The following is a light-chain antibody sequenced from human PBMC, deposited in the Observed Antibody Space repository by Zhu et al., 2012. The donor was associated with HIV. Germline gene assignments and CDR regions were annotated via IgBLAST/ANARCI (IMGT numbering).Light chain of an antibody. J-gene: IGKJ1*01. Sequence: EIVLTQSPGTLSSSPGERATLSCRASQSVNSRFLAWYQQKPGQAPRLLIYGASSRATGIADRFSGSGSGTDFTLTISRLEPEDFAVYYCQQYNYSPRTFGQGTKVEIK. CDR1: QSVNSRF. CDR2: GAS. V-gene: IGKV3-20*01. CDR3: QQYNYSPRT.